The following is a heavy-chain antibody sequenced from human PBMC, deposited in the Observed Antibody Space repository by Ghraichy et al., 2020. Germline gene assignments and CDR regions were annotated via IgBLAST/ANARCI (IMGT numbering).Heavy chain of an antibody. CDR2: IFSNDEK. Sequence: SGPTLVKPTETLTLTCTVSGFSLSTARMGVSWIRQPPGKALEWLAHIFSNDEKSYSSSLKNRLTIPKDTSKSQVVLTMTNVDPVDTATYSCARMRVFRYLDPTYYFDFWGQGTLITVSS. V-gene: IGHV2-26*01. CDR3: ARMRVFRYLDPTYYFDF. CDR1: GFSLSTARMG. J-gene: IGHJ4*02. D-gene: IGHD3-9*01.